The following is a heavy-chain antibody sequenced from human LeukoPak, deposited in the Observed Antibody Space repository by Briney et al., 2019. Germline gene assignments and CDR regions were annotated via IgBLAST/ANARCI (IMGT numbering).Heavy chain of an antibody. CDR3: ARVPSYCSSTSCYWFDP. J-gene: IGHJ5*02. CDR1: GGSFSGYY. CDR2: INHSGST. Sequence: SETLSLTCAVYGGSFSGYYWSWIRQPPGKGLEWIGEINHSGSTNYNPSLKSRVTISVDTSKNQFSLKLSSVTAADTAVYYCARVPSYCSSTSCYWFDPWGQGTLVTVSS. D-gene: IGHD2-2*01. V-gene: IGHV4-34*01.